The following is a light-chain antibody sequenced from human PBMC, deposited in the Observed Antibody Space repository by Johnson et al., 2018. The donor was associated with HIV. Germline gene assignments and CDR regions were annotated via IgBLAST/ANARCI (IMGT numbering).Light chain of an antibody. CDR1: SSNIGNNY. Sequence: QSILTQPPSVSAAPGQKVTISCSGSSSNIGNNYVSWYQQFPGAAPKLLIYEDNERPSGIPDRFSGSKSDTSATLGITGLQTGDEADYYCAPWDSLSAGGVFGTGTKLFVL. CDR3: APWDSLSAGGV. CDR2: EDN. J-gene: IGLJ1*01. V-gene: IGLV1-51*02.